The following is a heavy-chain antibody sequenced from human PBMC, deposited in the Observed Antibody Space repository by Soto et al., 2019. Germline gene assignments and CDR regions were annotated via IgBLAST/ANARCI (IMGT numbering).Heavy chain of an antibody. CDR1: GFTFSNAW. CDR3: STPAPPSSDYYYSFIDV. V-gene: IGHV3-15*01. CDR2: IKSKTDSGTT. Sequence: GGSLRLSCVASGFTFSNAWMSWVRQAPGKGLEWVGRIKSKTDSGTTDYAAPVKGRFTISRDDSKNTLYLQMNSLITDDTAVYYCSTPAPPSSDYYYSFIDVWGKGTTVTVSS. D-gene: IGHD6-6*01. J-gene: IGHJ6*03.